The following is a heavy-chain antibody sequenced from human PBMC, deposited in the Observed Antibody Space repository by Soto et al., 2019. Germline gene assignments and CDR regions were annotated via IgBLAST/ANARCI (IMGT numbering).Heavy chain of an antibody. Sequence: EVQLVESGGGLVQPGGSLRLSCVGSGFTFTTYCLHWVRQAPGKGLEYLSAISNDGVHTYYANSVKDRFTISRDNSKDXVYLPMGSLRPDDMAVYYCARGHLPRAYHSYGMDVWGRGTTVTVSS. CDR1: GFTFTTYC. V-gene: IGHV3-64*01. CDR2: ISNDGVHT. CDR3: ARGHLPRAYHSYGMDV. D-gene: IGHD3-3*02. J-gene: IGHJ6*02.